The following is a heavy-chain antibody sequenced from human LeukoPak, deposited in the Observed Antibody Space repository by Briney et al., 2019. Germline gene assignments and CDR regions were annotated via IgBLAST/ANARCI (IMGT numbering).Heavy chain of an antibody. V-gene: IGHV6-1*01. CDR2: TYYRSKWYS. CDR1: GDSVSSNSAA. J-gene: IGHJ3*01. D-gene: IGHD2-21*01. CDR3: ARDIPGEDAFDF. Sequence: SQTLSLTCAISGDSVSSNSAAWNWFRQSPSRGLEWLGRTYYRSKWYSDYALSVKSRITINPDTLKNQFFLQLKSVTPEDTAVYYCARDIPGEDAFDFWGQGTMVTVSS.